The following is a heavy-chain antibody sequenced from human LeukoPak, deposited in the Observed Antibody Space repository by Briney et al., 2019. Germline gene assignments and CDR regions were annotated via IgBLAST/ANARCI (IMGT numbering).Heavy chain of an antibody. CDR1: GFTFSSYG. CDR3: AKDIAYYYDSSGPLFDN. D-gene: IGHD3-22*01. V-gene: IGHV3-30*18. Sequence: PGGSLRLSCAASGFTFSSYGMHWVRQAPGKGLEWVAVISYDGSNKYYADSVKGRFTISRDNSKNTLYLQMNSLRAEDTAVYYCAKDIAYYYDSSGPLFDNWGQGTLVTVSS. J-gene: IGHJ4*02. CDR2: ISYDGSNK.